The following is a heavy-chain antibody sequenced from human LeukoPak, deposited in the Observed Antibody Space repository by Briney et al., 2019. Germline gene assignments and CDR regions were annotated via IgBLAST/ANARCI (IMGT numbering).Heavy chain of an antibody. J-gene: IGHJ4*02. CDR3: ARDWVPAAFGY. Sequence: PGGSLRLSCAASGFTFSSYAMHWVRQAPGKGLEWVAVISYDGSNKYYADSVKGRFTISRDNSKNTLYLQMNSLRAEDTAVYYCARDWVPAAFGYWGQGTLVTVSS. D-gene: IGHD2-2*01. CDR2: ISYDGSNK. V-gene: IGHV3-30*04. CDR1: GFTFSSYA.